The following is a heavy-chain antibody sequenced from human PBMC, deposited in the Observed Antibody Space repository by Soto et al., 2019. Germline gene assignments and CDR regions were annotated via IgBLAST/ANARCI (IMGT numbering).Heavy chain of an antibody. V-gene: IGHV1-69*06. D-gene: IGHD3-16*01. CDR1: GGTFSSYA. CDR3: AKDLSWLWVFDY. CDR2: IIPIFGTA. J-gene: IGHJ4*02. Sequence: ASVKVSCKASGGTFSSYAISWVRQAPGQGLEWMGGIIPIFGTANYAQKFQGRVTITADNSKNTLYLQMNSLRAEDTAVYYCAKDLSWLWVFDYWGQGTLVTVSS.